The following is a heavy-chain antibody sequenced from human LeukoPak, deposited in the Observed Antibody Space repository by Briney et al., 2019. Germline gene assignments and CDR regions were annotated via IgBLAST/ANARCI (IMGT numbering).Heavy chain of an antibody. CDR3: ARNEAMIVVENWFDP. J-gene: IGHJ5*02. CDR2: IYYSGST. Sequence: PSETLSLTCTVSGGSISSYYWSWIRQPPGKGLEWIGSIYYSGSTYYNPSLKSRVTISVDTSKNQFSLKLSSVTAADTAVYYCARNEAMIVVENWFDPWGQGTLVTVSS. CDR1: GGSISSYY. V-gene: IGHV4-59*05. D-gene: IGHD3-22*01.